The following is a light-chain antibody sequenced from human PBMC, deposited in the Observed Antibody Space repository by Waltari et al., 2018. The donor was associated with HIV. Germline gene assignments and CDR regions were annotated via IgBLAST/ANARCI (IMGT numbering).Light chain of an antibody. CDR2: ETS. CDR3: QQYNSYSLT. CDR1: QSINGR. Sequence: DIQMTQSPPTLSASVKDRVTITCRASQSINGRLAWYQQRPGKAPKLLIYETSTLENGVPSRFSGSGSGTEFTLTISSLQPDDFATYYCQQYNSYSLTLGQGTKVEI. J-gene: IGKJ1*01. V-gene: IGKV1-5*03.